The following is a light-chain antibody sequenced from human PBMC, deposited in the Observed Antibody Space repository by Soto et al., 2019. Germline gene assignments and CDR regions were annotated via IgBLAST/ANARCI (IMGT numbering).Light chain of an antibody. CDR2: DVS. Sequence: QSALTQPASVSGSPGQSITISCTGTSGDVGGVSWYQQHPGKAPKLMIYDVSNRPSGVSNRFSGSKSGNTASLTISGLQAEDEADYYCSSYTSSSTRVFGTGTKVTVL. CDR3: SSYTSSSTRV. V-gene: IGLV2-14*01. CDR1: SGDVGG. J-gene: IGLJ1*01.